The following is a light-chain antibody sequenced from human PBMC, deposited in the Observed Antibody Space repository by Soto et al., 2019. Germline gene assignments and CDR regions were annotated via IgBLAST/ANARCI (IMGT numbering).Light chain of an antibody. CDR1: QSVSSN. CDR2: GAS. Sequence: EIVMTQSPATLAVSPGERAALSCRASQSVSSNFAWYQQKPGQAPRLLIYGASSRATGTPARFSGSGSGTELTLTISSLQSEDFAVYYYQQYNNWPYTFGLGTKLEMK. V-gene: IGKV3-15*01. J-gene: IGKJ2*01. CDR3: QQYNNWPYT.